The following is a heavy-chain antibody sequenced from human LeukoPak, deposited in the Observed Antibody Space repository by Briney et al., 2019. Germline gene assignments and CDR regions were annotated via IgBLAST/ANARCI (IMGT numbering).Heavy chain of an antibody. D-gene: IGHD2/OR15-2a*01. Sequence: SETLSLTCTVSHYSISSGYYWGWIRQPPGKGLEWIGTIYHSGSAYSNPSLKSRVTMSVDTSKNQFSLNLSSVTAADTAMYYCARILARQFTSFSDLSPYTYYHMDVWGKGTTVAVSS. CDR3: ARILARQFTSFSDLSPYTYYHMDV. CDR1: HYSISSGYY. CDR2: IYHSGSA. V-gene: IGHV4-38-2*02. J-gene: IGHJ6*03.